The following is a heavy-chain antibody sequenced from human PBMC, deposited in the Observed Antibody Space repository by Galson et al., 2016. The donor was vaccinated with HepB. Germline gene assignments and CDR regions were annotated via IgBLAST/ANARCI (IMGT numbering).Heavy chain of an antibody. D-gene: IGHD3-16*02. Sequence: SETLSLTCTVSGSSISSDYYWGWIRQPPGKRLEWNGSVFHNGRTYYNPSLKSRVTISVDTSKNQFSLKLTSVAAADTAVYYCASPRYDYIWGSYRTVFDYWGQGNLVIVSS. CDR3: ASPRYDYIWGSYRTVFDY. CDR2: VFHNGRT. V-gene: IGHV4-38-2*02. J-gene: IGHJ4*01. CDR1: GSSISSDYY.